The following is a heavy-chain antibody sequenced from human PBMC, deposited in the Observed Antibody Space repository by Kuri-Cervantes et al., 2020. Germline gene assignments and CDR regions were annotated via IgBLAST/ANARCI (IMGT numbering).Heavy chain of an antibody. Sequence: KVSCKGSGYSFTSYWIGWVRQMPGKGLEWMGIIYPGDSDTRYSPSFQGQVTISADKFISTAYLQWSSLKASDTAMYYCARSLMTEVVTAILGYYFDYWGQGTLVTVSS. CDR1: GYSFTSYW. D-gene: IGHD2-21*02. V-gene: IGHV5-51*01. CDR2: IYPGDSDT. J-gene: IGHJ4*02. CDR3: ARSLMTEVVTAILGYYFDY.